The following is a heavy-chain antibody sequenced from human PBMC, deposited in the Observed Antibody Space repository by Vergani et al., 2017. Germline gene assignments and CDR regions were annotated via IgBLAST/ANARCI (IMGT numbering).Heavy chain of an antibody. CDR2: ISSSGNYI. D-gene: IGHD6-6*01. CDR3: ARGDSSSSEGDYFDY. Sequence: EVQLVESGGGLVQPGGSLRLSCAASGFTFSSYSMNWVRQAPGKGLEWVSYISSSGNYIYYTDSMKGRFTISRDNAKSSLSLQMNSLRAEDTAVYYCARGDSSSSEGDYFDYWGQGTLVTVSS. CDR1: GFTFSSYS. J-gene: IGHJ4*02. V-gene: IGHV3-21*05.